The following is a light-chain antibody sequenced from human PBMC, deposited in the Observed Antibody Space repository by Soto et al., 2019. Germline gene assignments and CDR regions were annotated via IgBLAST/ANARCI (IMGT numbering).Light chain of an antibody. V-gene: IGKV1-27*01. CDR3: QKYNSAPWT. J-gene: IGKJ1*01. Sequence: DIQMTQSPSSLSASVGDRVTITCRASQGISNYLAWYQQKPGKVPKVLIYAAFTLHSGVPSRFSGSGSGTDFTLTISSLQAVDVATYYCQKYNSAPWTFGQGTKVEIK. CDR1: QGISNY. CDR2: AAF.